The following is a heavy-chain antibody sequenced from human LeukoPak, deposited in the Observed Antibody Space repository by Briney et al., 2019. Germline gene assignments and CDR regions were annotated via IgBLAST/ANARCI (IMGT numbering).Heavy chain of an antibody. J-gene: IGHJ4*02. Sequence: SETLSPTCTVSGGSISSSSYYWGWIRQPPGKGLEWIGSIYYSGSTYYNPSLKSRVTISVDTSKNQFSLKLSSVTAADTAVYYCARHSSGFGELAYWGQGTLVTVSS. D-gene: IGHD3-10*01. CDR1: GGSISSSSYY. CDR2: IYYSGST. V-gene: IGHV4-39*01. CDR3: ARHSSGFGELAY.